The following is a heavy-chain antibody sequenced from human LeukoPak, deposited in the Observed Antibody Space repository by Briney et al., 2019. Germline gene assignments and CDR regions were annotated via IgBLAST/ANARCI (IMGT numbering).Heavy chain of an antibody. J-gene: IGHJ2*01. Sequence: SQTLSLTCSVSGGSISSYYWNWIRQPPGKGLEWIGYIYYSGSTNYNPSLKSRVTISLDTSKNQFSLKLSSVTAADTAVYYCAVSYSSTWYWYFDLWGRGTLVTVSS. CDR2: IYYSGST. V-gene: IGHV4-59*08. D-gene: IGHD6-13*01. CDR3: AVSYSSTWYWYFDL. CDR1: GGSISSYY.